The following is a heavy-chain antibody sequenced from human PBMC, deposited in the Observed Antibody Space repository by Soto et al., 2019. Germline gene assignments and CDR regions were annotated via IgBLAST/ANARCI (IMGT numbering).Heavy chain of an antibody. CDR3: AKYCVSTTCRSFDY. CDR1: GFTVSNDY. J-gene: IGHJ4*02. V-gene: IGHV3-53*01. D-gene: IGHD2-2*01. Sequence: SLRLSCAASGFTVSNDYMGWVRQAPGKGLEWVSLLYSDGSTYYVDSVKGRFTISRDNSKNTLFLQMTSLRAEDTAVYYCAKYCVSTTCRSFDYWGQGTLVTVSS. CDR2: LYSDGST.